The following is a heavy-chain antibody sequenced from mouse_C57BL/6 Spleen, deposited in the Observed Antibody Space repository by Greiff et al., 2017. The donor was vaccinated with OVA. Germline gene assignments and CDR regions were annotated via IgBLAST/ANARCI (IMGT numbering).Heavy chain of an antibody. V-gene: IGHV3-6*01. Sequence: EVKLMESGPGLVKPSQSLSLTCSVTGYSITSGYYWNWIRQFPGNKLEWMGYISYDGSNNYNPSLKNRISITRDTSKNQFFLKLNSVTTEDTATYYCARRSNYWYYFDYWGQGTTLTVSS. J-gene: IGHJ2*01. CDR1: GYSITSGYY. CDR2: ISYDGSN. D-gene: IGHD2-5*01. CDR3: ARRSNYWYYFDY.